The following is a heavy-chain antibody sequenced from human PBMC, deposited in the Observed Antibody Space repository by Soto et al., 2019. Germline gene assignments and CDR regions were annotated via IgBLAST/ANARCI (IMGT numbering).Heavy chain of an antibody. CDR2: IHHSGRI. CDR1: GWSFSGYY. CDR3: ARGLSGSYFGGRSFDY. J-gene: IGHJ4*02. D-gene: IGHD1-26*01. V-gene: IGHV4-34*01. Sequence: QVQLQQWGAGLLKPSETLSLTCAVSGWSFSGYYWSWIRQSPGKGLEWLGEIHHSGRINSNTSLTSRVTMSVDTSTNQFFLKLTSVTAADTAVYYCARGLSGSYFGGRSFDYWGQGTVVTVSS.